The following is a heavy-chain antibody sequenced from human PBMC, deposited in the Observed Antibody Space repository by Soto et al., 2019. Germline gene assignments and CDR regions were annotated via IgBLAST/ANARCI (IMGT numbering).Heavy chain of an antibody. CDR3: ARGSPLRGMDV. CDR2: INAGNGNT. Sequence: ASVKVSCKASGYTFTSYAMHWVRQAPGQRLEWMGWINAGNGNTKYSQKFQGRVTITRDTSASTDYMELSSLRSEDTAVYYCARGSPLRGMDVWGQRTTVTVSS. CDR1: GYTFTSYA. V-gene: IGHV1-3*01. J-gene: IGHJ6*02.